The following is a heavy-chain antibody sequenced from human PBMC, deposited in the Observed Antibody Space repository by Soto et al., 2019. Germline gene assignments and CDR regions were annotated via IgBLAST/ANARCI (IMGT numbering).Heavy chain of an antibody. CDR3: ARDRSSEGIEGAFDI. D-gene: IGHD6-6*01. Sequence: SETLSLTCTVSGGSISSYYWSWIRQPPGKGLEWIGYIYYSGSTNYNPSLKSRVTISVDTSKNQFSLKLSSVTAADTAVYYCARDRSSEGIEGAFDIWGQGTMVTVSS. J-gene: IGHJ3*02. V-gene: IGHV4-59*01. CDR2: IYYSGST. CDR1: GGSISSYY.